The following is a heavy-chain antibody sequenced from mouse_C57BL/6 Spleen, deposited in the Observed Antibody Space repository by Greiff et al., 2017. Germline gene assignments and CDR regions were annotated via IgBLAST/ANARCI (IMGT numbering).Heavy chain of an antibody. J-gene: IGHJ4*01. CDR2: IDPNSGGT. CDR3: ARDYRSSYGYAMDY. V-gene: IGHV1-72*01. Sequence: VQLQQPGAELVKPGASVKLSCKASGYTFTSYCMHWVKQRPGRGLEWIGRIDPNSGGTTYNEKFKSKATLTVDKPSSTAYMQLSSLTSEDSAVYYCARDYRSSYGYAMDYWGQGTSVTVSS. D-gene: IGHD1-1*01. CDR1: GYTFTSYC.